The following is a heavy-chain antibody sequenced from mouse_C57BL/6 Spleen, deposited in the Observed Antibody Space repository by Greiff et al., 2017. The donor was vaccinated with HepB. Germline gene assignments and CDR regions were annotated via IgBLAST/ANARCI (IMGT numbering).Heavy chain of an antibody. J-gene: IGHJ1*03. Sequence: VQLQQPGAELVRPGSSVKLSCKASGYTFTSYWMHWVKQRPIQGLEWIGNIDPSDSETHYNQKFKDKATLTVDKSSSTAYMQLSSLTSEDSAVYYCARTPDGYYWYFDVWGTGTTVTVSS. CDR3: ARTPDGYYWYFDV. CDR1: GYTFTSYW. CDR2: IDPSDSET. D-gene: IGHD2-3*01. V-gene: IGHV1-52*01.